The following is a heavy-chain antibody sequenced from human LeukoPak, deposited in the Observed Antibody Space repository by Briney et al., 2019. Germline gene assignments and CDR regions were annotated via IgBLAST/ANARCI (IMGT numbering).Heavy chain of an antibody. D-gene: IGHD3-10*01. V-gene: IGHV1-18*01. Sequence: ASVKVSCKPSGYTFISYGFSWVRPAPGQGPEWMGWISAYDGNRNSAQKFQRRVIMTTDTSASTAYMEVRSLRPDDTAVYYCVRDGYGSGKGFFDYWGQGTLVTVSS. CDR3: VRDGYGSGKGFFDY. CDR2: ISAYDGNR. CDR1: GYTFISYG. J-gene: IGHJ4*02.